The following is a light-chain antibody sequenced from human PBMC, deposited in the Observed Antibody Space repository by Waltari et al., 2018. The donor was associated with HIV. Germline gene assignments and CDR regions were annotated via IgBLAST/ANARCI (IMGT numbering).Light chain of an antibody. CDR3: SSYAGSNNFV. V-gene: IGLV2-8*01. CDR1: SSDGGGYNS. J-gene: IGLJ1*01. CDR2: EVS. Sequence: QSALTQAPSASGSPGQSVTISCTGTSSDGGGYNSVSWYQQHPGKAPKLMIYEVSKRPSGVPDRFAGSKSGNTASLTVSGLQAEDEADYYCSSYAGSNNFVVGTGTKVTVL.